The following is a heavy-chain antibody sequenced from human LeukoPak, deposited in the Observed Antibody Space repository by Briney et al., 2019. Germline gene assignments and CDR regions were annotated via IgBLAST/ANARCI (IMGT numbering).Heavy chain of an antibody. V-gene: IGHV4-34*01. CDR3: ARGYSASYSLYYFDY. CDR2: INHSGST. J-gene: IGHJ4*02. Sequence: SETLSLTCAVYGGSFSGYYWSWIRQPPGKGLEWIGEINHSGSTNYNPSLKSRVTISVDTSKNQFSLKLSSVTAADTAVYYCARGYSASYSLYYFDYWGQGTLVTVSS. CDR1: GGSFSGYY. D-gene: IGHD1-26*01.